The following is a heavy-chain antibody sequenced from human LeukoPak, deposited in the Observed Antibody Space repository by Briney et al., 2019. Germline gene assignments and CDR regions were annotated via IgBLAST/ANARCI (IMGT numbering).Heavy chain of an antibody. V-gene: IGHV4-31*03. CDR3: ATRGYGSTWHTQN. D-gene: IGHD6-13*01. Sequence: SETLSLICSVAGVSIYNGDYYWCVIRKPPEKLLERIGYIYYSGNTYYNPSLKSRVTISVDPSNNHFSLQLTSVTDADTAVYYCATRGYGSTWHTQNWGQGTLVSVPS. CDR2: IYYSGNT. J-gene: IGHJ4*02. CDR1: GVSIYNGDYY.